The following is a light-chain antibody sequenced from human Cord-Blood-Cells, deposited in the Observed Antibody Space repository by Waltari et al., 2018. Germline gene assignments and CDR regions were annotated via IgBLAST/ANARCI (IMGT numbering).Light chain of an antibody. Sequence: QSALTQPASVSGSPGQSITIPCTGTSSDVGGSNYASWYQHHPGKAPKLMIYDVSNRPSGVSNRFSGSKSGNTASLTISGLQAEDEADYYCSSYTSSSTRVFGGGTKLTVL. CDR2: DVS. J-gene: IGLJ3*02. V-gene: IGLV2-14*03. CDR3: SSYTSSSTRV. CDR1: SSDVGGSNY.